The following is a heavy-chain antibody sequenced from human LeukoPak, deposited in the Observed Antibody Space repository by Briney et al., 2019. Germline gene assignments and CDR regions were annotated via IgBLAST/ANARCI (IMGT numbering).Heavy chain of an antibody. CDR1: GFTFSSYA. CDR2: VSTSGGST. J-gene: IGHJ4*02. D-gene: IGHD3-22*01. V-gene: IGHV3-23*01. Sequence: GGSLRLSCAASGFTFSSYALTWVRQAPGKGLEWVSTVSTSGGSTYYADSVKGRFTISRDNSKNTLYLQMNSLRADDTAVYYCAKLDDSSGDYYYWGQGTLVTVSS. CDR3: AKLDDSSGDYYY.